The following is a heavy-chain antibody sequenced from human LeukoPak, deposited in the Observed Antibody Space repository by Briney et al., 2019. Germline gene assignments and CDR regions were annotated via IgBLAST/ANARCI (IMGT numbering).Heavy chain of an antibody. V-gene: IGHV4-4*07. J-gene: IGHJ4*02. CDR3: ARGGKATVVTM. CDR2: IYSSGST. Sequence: SETLSLTCTVSGGSINGYYWSWIRQPAGKGLEWIGRIYSSGSTNYNPSLKSRVSMSVDTSKNQFSLKLTSVTAADTAVYYCARGGKATVVTMWGQGILVTVSS. CDR1: GGSINGYY. D-gene: IGHD4-23*01.